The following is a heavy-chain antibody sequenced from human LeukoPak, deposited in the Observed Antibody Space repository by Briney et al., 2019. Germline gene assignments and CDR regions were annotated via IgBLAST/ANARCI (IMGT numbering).Heavy chain of an antibody. CDR2: IYHSGST. CDR1: GGSISSGGYS. V-gene: IGHV4-30-2*01. Sequence: SETLSLTCAVSGGSISSGGYSWSWIRQPPGTGLEWIGYIYHSGSTYYNPSLKSRVTISVDRSKNQFSLKLSSVTAADTAVYYCARGMNYYDSSGYYLNYFDYWGQGTLVTVSS. J-gene: IGHJ4*02. D-gene: IGHD3-22*01. CDR3: ARGMNYYDSSGYYLNYFDY.